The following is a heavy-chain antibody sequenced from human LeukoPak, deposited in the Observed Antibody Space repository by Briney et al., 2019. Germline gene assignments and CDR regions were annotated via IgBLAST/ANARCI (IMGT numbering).Heavy chain of an antibody. CDR3: VRVVGATTSIQEY. CDR2: ISAYNGNT. V-gene: IGHV1-18*01. CDR1: GYTFTSYC. Sequence: GSGVNVSCKASGYTFTSYCISWVRQAPGQGLDWMGWISAYNGNTNYAQKLQGRGTITTDTATSTAYMDLRSLTSEPTHVYSCVRVVGATTSIQEYWGQGKPVTASS. J-gene: IGHJ4*02. D-gene: IGHD1-26*01.